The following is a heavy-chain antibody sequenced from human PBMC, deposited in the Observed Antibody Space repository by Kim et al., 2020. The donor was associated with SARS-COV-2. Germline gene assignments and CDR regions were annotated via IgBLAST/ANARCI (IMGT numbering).Heavy chain of an antibody. J-gene: IGHJ4*02. CDR1: GFTFSDYY. D-gene: IGHD1-26*01. CDR2: ISSSGSTI. CDR3: ARDPSGSYKGFVGPDY. V-gene: IGHV3-11*04. Sequence: GGSLRLSCAASGFTFSDYYMSWIRQAPGKGLEWVSYISSSGSTIYYADSVKGRFTISRDNAKNSLYLQMNSLRAEDTAVYYCARDPSGSYKGFVGPDYWGQGTLVTVSS.